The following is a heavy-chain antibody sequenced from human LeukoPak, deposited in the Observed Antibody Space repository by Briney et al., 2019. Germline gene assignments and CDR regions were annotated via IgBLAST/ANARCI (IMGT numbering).Heavy chain of an antibody. D-gene: IGHD5-12*01. Sequence: PGASVKVSCKTSGVTFSSYSIAWVRQAPGQGLEWMGRVHPEDGATIYTANFQGRVTITADTSIDTAYMELISLKFDDTAIYYCATTSAYGYLDFWGQGTLVTVSS. V-gene: IGHV1-69-2*01. J-gene: IGHJ4*02. CDR2: VHPEDGAT. CDR1: GVTFSSYS. CDR3: ATTSAYGYLDF.